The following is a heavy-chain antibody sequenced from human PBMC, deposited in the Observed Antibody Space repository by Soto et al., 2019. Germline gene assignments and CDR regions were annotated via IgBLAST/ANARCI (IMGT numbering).Heavy chain of an antibody. CDR2: INPSGGST. J-gene: IGHJ6*03. CDR3: ARDYGDQANYYYYYYMDG. D-gene: IGHD4-17*01. CDR1: GYTFTSYY. Sequence: GASVKVSCKASGYTFTSYYMHWVRQAPGQGLEWMGIINPSGGSTSYAQKFQGRVTMTRDTSTSTVYMELSSLRSEDTAVYYCARDYGDQANYYYYYYMDGCGKGTTVTVSS. V-gene: IGHV1-46*03.